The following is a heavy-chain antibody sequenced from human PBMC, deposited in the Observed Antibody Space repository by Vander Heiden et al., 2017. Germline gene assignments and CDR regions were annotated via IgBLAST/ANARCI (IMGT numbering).Heavy chain of an antibody. V-gene: IGHV4-34*01. D-gene: IGHD3-10*01. CDR3: ASLLGVGY. J-gene: IGHJ4*02. CDR1: GGSFSGYY. Sequence: QVQLQQWGAGLLKPSETMSLTCAVYGGSFSGYYWSWIRQPPGKGLEWIGEINHSGSTNYNPSLKSRVTISVDTSKNQFSLKLSSVTAADTAVYYCASLLGVGYWGQGTLVTVSS. CDR2: INHSGST.